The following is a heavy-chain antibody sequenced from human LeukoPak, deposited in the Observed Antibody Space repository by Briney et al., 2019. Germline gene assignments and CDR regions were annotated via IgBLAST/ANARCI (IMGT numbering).Heavy chain of an antibody. Sequence: SETLSLTCSVSGGSVSSCGYHWVWIRQPPGKGLDWIGYVYDSGSGKYKPSLNSRVTLSIDSSKNQFSLKLNSVTAADTGVYYCARLWSGGYFEYWGQGTLVTVSS. CDR1: GGSVSSCGYH. CDR2: VYDSGSG. D-gene: IGHD3-10*02. V-gene: IGHV4-61*08. CDR3: ARLWSGGYFEY. J-gene: IGHJ4*02.